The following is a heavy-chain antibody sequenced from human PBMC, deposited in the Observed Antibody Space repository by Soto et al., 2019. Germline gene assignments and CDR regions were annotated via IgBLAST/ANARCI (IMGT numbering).Heavy chain of an antibody. D-gene: IGHD5-18*01. Sequence: PGGSLRLSCAASGFSFSAYWRSWVRQAPGRGPEWVAKTKQDGSDKYYVDSVKGRFTISRDNARNSLFLQMNSLRAEDTAVYYCARDGYGVALDYWGQGVMVTVSS. CDR3: ARDGYGVALDY. V-gene: IGHV3-7*03. J-gene: IGHJ4*02. CDR2: TKQDGSDK. CDR1: GFSFSAYW.